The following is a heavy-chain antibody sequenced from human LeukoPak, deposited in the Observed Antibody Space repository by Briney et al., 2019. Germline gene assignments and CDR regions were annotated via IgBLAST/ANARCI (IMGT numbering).Heavy chain of an antibody. J-gene: IGHJ4*02. Sequence: GGSLRLSCAASGFTFSGSAMHWVRHASGKGLEWVGRIRSKANSYATAYAASVKGRFTISRDDSKNTAYLQMNSLKTEDTAVYYCTRQGITGTTLSTFTSDWGQGTLVTVSS. CDR2: IRSKANSYAT. D-gene: IGHD1-7*01. V-gene: IGHV3-73*01. CDR1: GFTFSGSA. CDR3: TRQGITGTTLSTFTSD.